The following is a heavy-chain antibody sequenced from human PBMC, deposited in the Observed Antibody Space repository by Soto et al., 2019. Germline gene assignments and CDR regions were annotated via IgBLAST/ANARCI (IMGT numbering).Heavy chain of an antibody. CDR2: ISSSSTI. V-gene: IGHV3-48*01. Sequence: GGSLRLSCAASGFTFSSYAMNWVRQAPGKGLEWVSSISSSSTIYYADSVKGRFTISRDNVQNSLYLQMHSLRAEDTAVYYCARERGSGWTFDYWGQGTLVTVSS. CDR3: ARERGSGWTFDY. J-gene: IGHJ4*02. D-gene: IGHD6-19*01. CDR1: GFTFSSYA.